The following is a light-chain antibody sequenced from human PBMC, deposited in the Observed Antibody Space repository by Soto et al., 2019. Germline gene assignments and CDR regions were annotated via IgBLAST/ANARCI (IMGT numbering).Light chain of an antibody. CDR3: ASWDDSLSETV. CDR2: SNN. J-gene: IGLJ7*01. CDR1: NFNVKNNY. Sequence: QSVLTQPPSLSGTPGQRVTLSCSGSNFNVKNNYVYWYQQFAGTAPKLLIYSNNRRPSVVPDRFSGSKSGSSASLAISGLRPEDEADYYCASWDDSLSETVFGGGTQLTVL. V-gene: IGLV1-47*01.